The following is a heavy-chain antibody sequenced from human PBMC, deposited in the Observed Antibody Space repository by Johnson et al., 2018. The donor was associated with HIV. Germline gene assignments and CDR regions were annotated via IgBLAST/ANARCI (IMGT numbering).Heavy chain of an antibody. CDR2: IRSKANSYAT. Sequence: VQLVESGGGVVQPGGSLKLSCAASGFTFSGSAMHWVRQASGKGLEWVGRIRSKANSYATAYAASVKGRFTISRDNAKNTLYLQMNSLRADDTAVYYCAKVAVATAAGGVGLNIWGPGTMVTVSS. D-gene: IGHD6-19*01. J-gene: IGHJ3*02. CDR1: GFTFSGSA. CDR3: AKVAVATAAGGVGLNI. V-gene: IGHV3-73*01.